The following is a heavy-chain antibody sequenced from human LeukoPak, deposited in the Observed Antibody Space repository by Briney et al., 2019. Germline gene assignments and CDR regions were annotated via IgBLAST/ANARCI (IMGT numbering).Heavy chain of an antibody. V-gene: IGHV4-39*01. J-gene: IGHJ4*02. Sequence: PSEPLSLTCTVSGGSISSSSYYWGWIRQPPGQGLEWIGSIYYSGSAYYNPSLKSRVTISVDTSKNQFSLKLNSVTAADTAVYYCAKYSSGWYSPLDYWGQGTLVTVSS. CDR2: IYYSGSA. CDR1: GGSISSSSYY. D-gene: IGHD6-19*01. CDR3: AKYSSGWYSPLDY.